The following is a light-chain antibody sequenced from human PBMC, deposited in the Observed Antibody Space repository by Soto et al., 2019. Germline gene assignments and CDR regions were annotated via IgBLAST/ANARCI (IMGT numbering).Light chain of an antibody. CDR1: QSLLHSNGYNY. CDR2: AGS. V-gene: IGKV2-28*01. Sequence: EIVMTQSPLSLPVTPGEPASISCKSSQSLLHSNGYNYLDWYLQKPGQSPQILIYAGSNRASGVPDRFSGSGSGTDFTLKISGVEAEDVAVYYCMQALQAPFTFGPGTKVDI. J-gene: IGKJ3*01. CDR3: MQALQAPFT.